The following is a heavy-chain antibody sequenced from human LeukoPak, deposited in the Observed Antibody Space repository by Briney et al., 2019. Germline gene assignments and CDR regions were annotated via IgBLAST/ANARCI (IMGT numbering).Heavy chain of an antibody. J-gene: IGHJ3*02. V-gene: IGHV1-69*13. D-gene: IGHD1-14*01. CDR2: IIPIFGTA. Sequence: ASVKVSCKASGGTFSSYAISWVRQAPGQGLEWMGGIIPIFGTANYAQKFQGRVTITADESTSTAYMELSSLRSEDTAVYYCARSPGGYDAFDIWGQGTMVTVSS. CDR1: GGTFSSYA. CDR3: ARSPGGYDAFDI.